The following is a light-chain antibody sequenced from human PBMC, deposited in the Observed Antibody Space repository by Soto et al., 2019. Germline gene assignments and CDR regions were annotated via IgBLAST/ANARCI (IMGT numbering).Light chain of an antibody. Sequence: QSALAQPASVSGSPGQSITISCTGTSSDVGGYNYVSWYQQHPGKAPKLIFYDVSNRPSGVSNRFSGSKSGNTASLTISGFQAEDEADYYCSSYTSSRTYIFGTGTKVTVL. CDR2: DVS. V-gene: IGLV2-14*03. CDR1: SSDVGGYNY. CDR3: SSYTSSRTYI. J-gene: IGLJ1*01.